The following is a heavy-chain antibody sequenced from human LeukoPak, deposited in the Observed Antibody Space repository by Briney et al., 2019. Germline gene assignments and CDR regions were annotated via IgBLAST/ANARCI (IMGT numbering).Heavy chain of an antibody. D-gene: IGHD4-17*01. CDR2: INHSGST. J-gene: IGHJ4*02. Sequence: SQTLSLTCTVSGGSISSGGYYWSWIRQPPGKGLEWIGEINHSGSTNYNPSLKSRVTISVDTSKNQFSLKLSSVTAADTAVCYCARLRALPLWGQGTLVTVSS. CDR1: GGSISSGGYY. CDR3: ARLRALPL. V-gene: IGHV4-30-2*01.